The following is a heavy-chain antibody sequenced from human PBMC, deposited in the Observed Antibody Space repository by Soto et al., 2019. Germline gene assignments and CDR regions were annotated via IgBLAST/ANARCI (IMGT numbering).Heavy chain of an antibody. CDR3: ASDYGGSYYFDY. V-gene: IGHV1-69*13. D-gene: IGHD4-17*01. J-gene: IGHJ4*02. CDR1: GGTFSSYA. Sequence: GASVEVSCEASGGTFSSYAISWVRQAPGQGLEWMGGIIPIFGTANYAQKFQGRVTITADESTSTAYMELSSLRSEDTAVYYCASDYGGSYYFDYWGQGTLVTVSS. CDR2: IIPIFGTA.